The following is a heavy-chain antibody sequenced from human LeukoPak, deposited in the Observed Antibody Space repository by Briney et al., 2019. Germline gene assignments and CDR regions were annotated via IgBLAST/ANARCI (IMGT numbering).Heavy chain of an antibody. V-gene: IGHV4-59*01. CDR2: IYYSGST. Sequence: SETLSLTCTVSGGSISSYYWSWIRQPPGKGLEWIGYIYYSGSTNYNPSLKSRVTMSVDTSKNQFSLKLSSVTAADTAVYYCARVNDFWSGYSYWYFDLWGRGTLVTVSS. J-gene: IGHJ2*01. CDR1: GGSISSYY. CDR3: ARVNDFWSGYSYWYFDL. D-gene: IGHD3-3*01.